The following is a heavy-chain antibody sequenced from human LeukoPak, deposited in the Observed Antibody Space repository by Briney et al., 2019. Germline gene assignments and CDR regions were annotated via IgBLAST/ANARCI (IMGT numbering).Heavy chain of an antibody. CDR2: ISTDGSDT. J-gene: IGHJ4*02. CDR3: ASGGPSFSFGQRDY. Sequence: GGSLRLSCAASGFTFSSYWMHWVRQAPGKGLVWVSRISTDGSDTRYADFVKGRFTISRDNAKNTVYLLMNSLRAEDTALYYCASGGPSFSFGQRDYWGQGTLVAVSS. D-gene: IGHD3-3*01. CDR1: GFTFSSYW. V-gene: IGHV3-74*01.